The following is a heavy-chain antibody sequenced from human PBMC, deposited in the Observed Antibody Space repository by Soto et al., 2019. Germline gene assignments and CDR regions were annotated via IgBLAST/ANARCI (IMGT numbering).Heavy chain of an antibody. J-gene: IGHJ5*02. CDR1: GYTFTSYG. CDR2: ISAYNGNT. CDR3: ASDLARSAGYCSSTICSGGFDR. D-gene: IGHD2-2*01. Sequence: QVQLVQSGAEVKKPGASVKVSCKASGYTFTSYGISWVRQAPGQGLEWMGWISAYNGNTNYAQKLQGRVTMTTNPSTSTAHLELRSPGSDDTAVYYCASDLARSAGYCSSTICSGGFDRWGQGTMVTVSS. V-gene: IGHV1-18*04.